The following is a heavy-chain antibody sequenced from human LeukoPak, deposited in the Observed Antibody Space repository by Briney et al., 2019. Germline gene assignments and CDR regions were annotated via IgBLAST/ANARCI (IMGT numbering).Heavy chain of an antibody. V-gene: IGHV3-30*18. CDR3: AKGSALFGMDV. D-gene: IGHD2-15*01. J-gene: IGHJ6*02. CDR1: GFTFSSYG. Sequence: GGSLRLSCAASGFTFSSYGMHWVRQAPGKGLEWVAVISYDGSNKYYADSVKGRFTISRDNSKNTLYLQMNSLRAEDTAVYYCAKGSALFGMDVWGQGTTVTVSS. CDR2: ISYDGSNK.